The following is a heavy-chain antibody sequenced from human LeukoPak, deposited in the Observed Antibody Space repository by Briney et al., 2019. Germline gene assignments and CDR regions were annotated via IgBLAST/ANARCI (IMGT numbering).Heavy chain of an antibody. CDR2: IKSNVDGGTT. CDR3: MSDPLHQGGVDY. CDR1: VVSFSDAW. Sequence: GGALRLSCAVSVVSFSDAWMSWVRLAPGEGGGGVGRIKSNVDGGTTDYMTPVKGRFTISRNDSKNTLYLQLTRLTTEDPAIYYCMSDPLHQGGVDYWGQGTLVTVSS. V-gene: IGHV3-15*01. D-gene: IGHD3-16*01. J-gene: IGHJ4*02.